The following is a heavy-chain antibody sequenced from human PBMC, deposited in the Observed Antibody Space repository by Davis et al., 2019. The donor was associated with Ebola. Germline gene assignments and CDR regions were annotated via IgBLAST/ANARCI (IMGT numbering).Heavy chain of an antibody. CDR3: ARGTNGYNPGGYFDS. Sequence: GESLKISCKGSGYSFTSYWIGWVRQMPGKGLEWMGIIYPGDSDIRYSPSFQGQVTISADKSINTAYLQWSSLKASDTAIYYCARGTNGYNPGGYFDSWGQGTLVTVSS. V-gene: IGHV5-51*01. CDR2: IYPGDSDI. CDR1: GYSFTSYW. D-gene: IGHD5-24*01. J-gene: IGHJ4*02.